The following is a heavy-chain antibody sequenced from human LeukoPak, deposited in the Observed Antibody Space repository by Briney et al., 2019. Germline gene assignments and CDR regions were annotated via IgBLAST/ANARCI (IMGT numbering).Heavy chain of an antibody. D-gene: IGHD3-16*02. CDR1: GFTFSTFV. CDR3: VIGDGLGKLSSSFEY. V-gene: IGHV3-30-3*01. J-gene: IGHJ4*02. CDR2: ISYDGNNK. Sequence: GGSLRLSCVVSGFTFSTFVMHWVRQTPGKGLEWVALISYDGNNKYYADSVKGRFTISRDNSKNTLYLQMNSLRVEDTAVYYCVIGDGLGKLSSSFEYWGQGTLATVSS.